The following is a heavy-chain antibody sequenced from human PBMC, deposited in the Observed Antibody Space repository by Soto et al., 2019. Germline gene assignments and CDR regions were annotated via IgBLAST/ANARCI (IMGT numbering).Heavy chain of an antibody. Sequence: QVQLQQWGAGPLRPLETLSLTCGVSGGSFSGYYWAWIRQSPGKGLEWIGEINDRGSINYNPSLKSRVSISVDTSKNHYSLNLRSVTAADTGVYYCARESHDILTGPPWVWYFDLWGRGTLVTVSS. D-gene: IGHD3-9*01. CDR1: GGSFSGYY. CDR2: INDRGSI. CDR3: ARESHDILTGPPWVWYFDL. V-gene: IGHV4-34*01. J-gene: IGHJ2*01.